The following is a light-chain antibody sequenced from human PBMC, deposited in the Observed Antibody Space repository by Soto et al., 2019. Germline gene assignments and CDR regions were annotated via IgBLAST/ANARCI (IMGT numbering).Light chain of an antibody. CDR3: FSYADTNNFV. CDR2: EVT. J-gene: IGLJ1*01. CDR1: SSDVGGYTY. V-gene: IGLV2-14*01. Sequence: QSALTQPASVSGSPGQSITISCTGTSSDVGGYTYVSWYQQHPGKAPKLLVYEVTNRPSGVSTRFSGSKSGNTASLTISGLQAEDEAEYYCFSYADTNNFVFGSGTKVTVL.